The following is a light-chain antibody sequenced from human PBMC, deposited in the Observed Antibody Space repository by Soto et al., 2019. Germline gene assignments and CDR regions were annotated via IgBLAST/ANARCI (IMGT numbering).Light chain of an antibody. Sequence: QSALTQPASVSGSPGQSITISCTGITSDVGGHNYVSWYQQHPGKAPKVMIYEFSNRPSGVSNRFSGSKSGTTASLTISGLQAEDEAHYYCSSYTIGSTGVFGGGTKLTVL. CDR3: SSYTIGSTGV. V-gene: IGLV2-14*01. CDR2: EFS. CDR1: TSDVGGHNY. J-gene: IGLJ3*02.